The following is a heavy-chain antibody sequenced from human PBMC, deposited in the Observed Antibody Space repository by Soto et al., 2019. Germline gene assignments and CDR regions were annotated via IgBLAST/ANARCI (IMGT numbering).Heavy chain of an antibody. CDR1: GGSISSGGYY. Sequence: SETLSLTCTVSGGSISSGGYYWSWIRQHPGKGLEWIGDITHSGSANYNPSLKSRVTISVDTSKNQLSLKLSSVTAADTAVYYCVRGCSGSCNNGGTFDSWGQGTLVTVSS. CDR2: ITHSGSA. J-gene: IGHJ4*02. V-gene: IGHV4-31*03. D-gene: IGHD2-8*01. CDR3: VRGCSGSCNNGGTFDS.